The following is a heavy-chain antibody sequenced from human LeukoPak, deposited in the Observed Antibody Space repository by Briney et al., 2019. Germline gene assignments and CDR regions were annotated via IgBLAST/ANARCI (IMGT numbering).Heavy chain of an antibody. J-gene: IGHJ4*02. CDR2: INQDGSEK. D-gene: IGHD5-24*01. Sequence: GGSLRLSCAVSGLTFRSFWMSWVRQAPGEGLEWVANINQDGSEKYFVDSVRGRFTISRDNSKNSLHLEMNTLGAEDTALYYCARERDGRFFDYWGQGTLVTVSS. CDR3: ARERDGRFFDY. CDR1: GLTFRSFW. V-gene: IGHV3-7*01.